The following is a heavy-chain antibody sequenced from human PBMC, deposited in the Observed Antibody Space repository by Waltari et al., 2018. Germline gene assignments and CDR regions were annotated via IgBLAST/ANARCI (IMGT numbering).Heavy chain of an antibody. J-gene: IGHJ5*02. CDR1: GLTFSSSW. CDR2: INTDGSIT. D-gene: IGHD2-15*01. CDR3: TRGVAEGFDP. V-gene: IGHV3-74*01. Sequence: EVQLVESGGDLVQTGGSLRPSCAAAGLTFSSSWLHWVRQAPGTGLVWVSRINTDGSITIYADSVRGRFTISRDNAKNTLYLQMNSLRVDDSAVYYCTRGVAEGFDPWGQGTLVTVSS.